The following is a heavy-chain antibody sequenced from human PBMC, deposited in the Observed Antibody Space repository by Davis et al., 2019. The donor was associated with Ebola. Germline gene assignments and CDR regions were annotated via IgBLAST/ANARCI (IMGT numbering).Heavy chain of an antibody. CDR2: MNPNSGNT. D-gene: IGHD3-10*01. CDR3: ARAPTWSQINYYCFDY. Sequence: ASVKVSCKASGYTFTSYDINWVRQATGQGLEWMGWMNPNSGNTGYAQKFKGRVTMTRNTSISTAYMEVSSLRSEDTAVYYCARAPTWSQINYYCFDYWGQGTLVTASS. J-gene: IGHJ4*02. CDR1: GYTFTSYD. V-gene: IGHV1-8*01.